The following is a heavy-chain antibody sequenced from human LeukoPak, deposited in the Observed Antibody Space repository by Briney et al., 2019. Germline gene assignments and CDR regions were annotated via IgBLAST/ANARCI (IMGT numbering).Heavy chain of an antibody. CDR2: IRYDGSNK. V-gene: IGHV3-30*02. Sequence: PGGSLRLSCAASGFTFSTYVMSWVRQAPGKGLEWVAFIRYDGSNKYYADSVKGRFTISRDNSKNTLYLQMNSLRAEDTAVYYCAKRAYYYGSGSIFDYWGQGTLVTVSS. CDR3: AKRAYYYGSGSIFDY. J-gene: IGHJ4*02. CDR1: GFTFSTYV. D-gene: IGHD3-10*01.